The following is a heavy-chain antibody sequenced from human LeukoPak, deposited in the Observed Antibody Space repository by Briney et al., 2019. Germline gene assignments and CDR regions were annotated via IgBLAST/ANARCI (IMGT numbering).Heavy chain of an antibody. J-gene: IGHJ4*02. Sequence: GGSLRLSCAASGFTFSSYAMSWVRQAPGKGLEWVSAISDSGGDTNYADSVKGRFTISRDNPKNTLYLQMNSLRAEDTAVYYCAKGTYCGGDCFAFFGYWGQGTLVTVSS. CDR3: AKGTYCGGDCFAFFGY. D-gene: IGHD2-21*02. CDR1: GFTFSSYA. CDR2: ISDSGGDT. V-gene: IGHV3-23*01.